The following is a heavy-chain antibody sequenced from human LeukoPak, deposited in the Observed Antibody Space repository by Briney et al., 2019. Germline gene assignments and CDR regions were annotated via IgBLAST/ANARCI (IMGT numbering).Heavy chain of an antibody. CDR3: ARTKPYSSSSVDAFDI. Sequence: GESLKISCKGSGYSFTSYWIDWVRQMPGKGLEWMGIIYPGDSDTRYSPSFQGQVTISADKSISTAYLQWSSLKASDTAMYYCARTKPYSSSSVDAFDIWGQGTMVTVSS. CDR2: IYPGDSDT. D-gene: IGHD6-6*01. V-gene: IGHV5-51*01. J-gene: IGHJ3*02. CDR1: GYSFTSYW.